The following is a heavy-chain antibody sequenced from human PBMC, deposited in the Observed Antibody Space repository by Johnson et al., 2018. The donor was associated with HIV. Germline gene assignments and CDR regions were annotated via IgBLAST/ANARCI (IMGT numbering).Heavy chain of an antibody. J-gene: IGHJ3*02. D-gene: IGHD3-22*01. V-gene: IGHV3-73*01. CDR1: GFTFSNAW. CDR3: TRTDDAYHYDTFGYIDAFDI. CDR2: IRSKPYSSAT. Sequence: EVQLVESGGGLVKPGGSLRLSCAASGFTFSNAWMNWVRQAPEKGLEWVGRIRSKPYSSATAYAASVTGRFTISRAASKNMTYLQMNSLKTEDTAVYYCTRTDDAYHYDTFGYIDAFDIWGQGTMVTVSS.